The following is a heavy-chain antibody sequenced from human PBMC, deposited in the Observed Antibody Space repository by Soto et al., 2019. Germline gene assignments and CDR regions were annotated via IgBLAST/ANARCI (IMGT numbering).Heavy chain of an antibody. CDR1: GDSVSSNTAA. Sequence: SQTLSLTCAISGDSVSSNTAAWNWIRQSPSRGLEWLGRTYYRSKWYKDYAVSVKSRITINPDTSTNQFSLQLTSMTPEDTAVYYCARGREQWPIFDYWGQGTLVTVSS. D-gene: IGHD6-19*01. CDR2: TYYRSKWYK. CDR3: ARGREQWPIFDY. V-gene: IGHV6-1*01. J-gene: IGHJ4*02.